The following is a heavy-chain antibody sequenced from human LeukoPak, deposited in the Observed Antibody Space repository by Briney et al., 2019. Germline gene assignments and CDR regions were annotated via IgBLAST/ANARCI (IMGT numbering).Heavy chain of an antibody. Sequence: SETLSLTCSVSGASLENLHWWTWVRQPPGQGPEWIGEVFHSGTTNDNPSLKSRVTMSADKSKNHFSLTLNSVTAADTATYYCARAVGDYMRYGGYFIDSWGQGTLVTVSS. J-gene: IGHJ4*02. CDR2: VFHSGTT. CDR3: ARAVGDYMRYGGYFIDS. V-gene: IGHV4-4*02. D-gene: IGHD3-22*01. CDR1: GASLENLHW.